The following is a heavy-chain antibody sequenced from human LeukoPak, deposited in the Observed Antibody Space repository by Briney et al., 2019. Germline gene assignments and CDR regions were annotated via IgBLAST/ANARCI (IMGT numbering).Heavy chain of an antibody. D-gene: IGHD1-14*01. CDR3: ARDRGRVPTTGSAFDI. CDR1: GFRFSSYA. J-gene: IGHJ3*02. V-gene: IGHV3-23*01. CDR2: ISGSGVST. Sequence: PGGSLRLSCAASGFRFSSYAMSWVRQAPGKGLEWVSAISGSGVSTYYADSVKGRFTVSRDSSKNTLSLEVNSLRVEDTAVYYCARDRGRVPTTGSAFDIWGRGTMVTVSS.